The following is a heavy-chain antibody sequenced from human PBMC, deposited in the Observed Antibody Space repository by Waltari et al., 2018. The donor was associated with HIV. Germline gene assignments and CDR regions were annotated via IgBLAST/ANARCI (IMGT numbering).Heavy chain of an antibody. CDR1: GFSRRRYW. Sequence: EVQLVESGGALVQPGVSLRLSCKGSGFSRRRYWMTWVRQAPGEGLEWVANINQDGSEKYSVDSVKGRFTISRDNTKNSLSLQMNSLRVEDTAVYYCARGLIAANWYFDLWGRGTLVIVSS. CDR3: ARGLIAANWYFDL. CDR2: INQDGSEK. D-gene: IGHD5-12*01. J-gene: IGHJ2*01. V-gene: IGHV3-7*01.